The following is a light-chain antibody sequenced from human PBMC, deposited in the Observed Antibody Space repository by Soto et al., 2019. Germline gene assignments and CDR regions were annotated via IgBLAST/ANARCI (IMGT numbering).Light chain of an antibody. Sequence: EFVLTQSPGTLSLSPGERATLSCRASQTVRNNYLAWYQQKPGQAPRLLIYDAYSRATGTPDRFSASGSGTDFSPPTSTLETEDCAVYYCHQHGDSPITFGQGPRLKI. J-gene: IGKJ5*01. CDR1: QTVRNNY. V-gene: IGKV3-20*01. CDR3: HQHGDSPIT. CDR2: DAY.